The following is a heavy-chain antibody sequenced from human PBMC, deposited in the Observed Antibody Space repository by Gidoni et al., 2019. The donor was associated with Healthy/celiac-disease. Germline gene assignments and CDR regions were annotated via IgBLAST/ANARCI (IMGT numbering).Heavy chain of an antibody. J-gene: IGHJ5*02. V-gene: IGHV3-23*01. Sequence: GFTFSSYAMSWVRQAPGKGLEWVSAISGSGGSTYYADSVKGRFTISRDNSKNTLYLQMNSLRAEDTAVYYCAKDLVPRQGWFDPWGQGTLVTVSS. CDR1: GFTFSSYA. CDR2: ISGSGGST. CDR3: AKDLVPRQGWFDP. D-gene: IGHD6-6*01.